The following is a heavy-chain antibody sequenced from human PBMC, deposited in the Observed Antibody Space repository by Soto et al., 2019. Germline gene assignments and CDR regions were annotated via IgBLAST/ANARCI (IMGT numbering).Heavy chain of an antibody. V-gene: IGHV5-10-1*01. Sequence: GESLKISCKGSGYSFTSYWISWVRQMPGKGLEWMGRIDPSDSYTNYSPSFQGHVTISADKSISTAYLQWSSLKASDTAMYYCARLSSGWYEGYYYYGMDVWGQGTTVTVSS. CDR1: GYSFTSYW. J-gene: IGHJ6*02. CDR3: ARLSSGWYEGYYYYGMDV. D-gene: IGHD6-19*01. CDR2: IDPSDSYT.